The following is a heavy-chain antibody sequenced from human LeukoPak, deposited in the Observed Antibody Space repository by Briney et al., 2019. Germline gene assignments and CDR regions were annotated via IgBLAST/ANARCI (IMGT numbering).Heavy chain of an antibody. V-gene: IGHV3-66*01. J-gene: IGHJ4*02. CDR1: RATVSSNH. Sequence: QTGGSLRLSWAVSRATVSSNHMSWVRQPPGKGLEWVSAIFSAGGTYYADSVKGRFTLSRDISKNTLYLQMNSLRAEDTAVYYCVRDASWGQGTLVSVSS. CDR3: VRDAS. CDR2: IFSAGGT.